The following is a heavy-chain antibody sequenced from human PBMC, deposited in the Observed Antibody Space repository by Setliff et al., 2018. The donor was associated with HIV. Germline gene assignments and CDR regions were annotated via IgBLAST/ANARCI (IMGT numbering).Heavy chain of an antibody. V-gene: IGHV4-30-4*01. CDR1: GAPVNSDDYY. CDR3: ARVPFGSGSYYFDF. D-gene: IGHD3-10*01. CDR2: IYYSGDT. Sequence: PSETLSLTCTVSGAPVNSDDYYWSWIRQTPGKGLEWIGYIYYSGDTYYNATLQSRATILLDTSKNQFFLTLTSVTAADTAVYFCARVPFGSGSYYFDFWGQGTLVTVS. J-gene: IGHJ4*02.